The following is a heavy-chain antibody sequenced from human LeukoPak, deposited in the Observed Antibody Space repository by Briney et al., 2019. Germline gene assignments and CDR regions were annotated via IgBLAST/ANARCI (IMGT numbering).Heavy chain of an antibody. V-gene: IGHV4-61*02. Sequence: PSETLSLTCTVSGDSIRNGNYYWNWIRQPAGKGLEWIGRIYSSGRTNYNPSLESRVTVSVDTSRNQFSLKLSSVTAADTAVYYCARHKYSSGWPPEGAFDIWGQGTMVTVSS. CDR3: ARHKYSSGWPPEGAFDI. CDR1: GDSIRNGNYY. J-gene: IGHJ3*02. CDR2: IYSSGRT. D-gene: IGHD6-19*01.